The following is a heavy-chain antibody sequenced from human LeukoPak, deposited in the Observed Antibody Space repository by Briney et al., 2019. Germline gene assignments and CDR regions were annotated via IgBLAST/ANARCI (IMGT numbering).Heavy chain of an antibody. CDR1: GFTFSSYG. D-gene: IGHD3-22*01. V-gene: IGHV3-23*01. J-gene: IGHJ4*02. CDR3: ARDQGYYYDSIPDY. CDR2: ISASGGRT. Sequence: GGTLRLSCAASGFTFSSYGMNWVRQASGKGLEWVSGISASGGRTFYADSVKGRFTISRDNSKNTLYLQMNSLRAEDTAVYYCARDQGYYYDSIPDYWGQGTLVTVSS.